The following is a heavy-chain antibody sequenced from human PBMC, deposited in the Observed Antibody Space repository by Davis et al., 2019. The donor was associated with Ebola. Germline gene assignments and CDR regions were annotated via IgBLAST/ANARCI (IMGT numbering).Heavy chain of an antibody. J-gene: IGHJ6*02. CDR1: GFTFSSYW. CDR3: AKDRLWFGEKNYYYYGMDV. CDR2: IKQDGSEK. D-gene: IGHD3-10*01. Sequence: GESLKISCAASGFTFSSYWMSWVRQAPGKGLEWVANIKQDGSEKYYVDSVKGRFTISRDNAKNSLYLQMNSLRAEDTAVYYCAKDRLWFGEKNYYYYGMDVWGQGTTVTVSS. V-gene: IGHV3-7*03.